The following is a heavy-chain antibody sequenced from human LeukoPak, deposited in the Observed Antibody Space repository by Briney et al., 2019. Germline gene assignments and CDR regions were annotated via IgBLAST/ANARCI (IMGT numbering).Heavy chain of an antibody. CDR2: ISSTSSYI. CDR1: GFTFSNYN. V-gene: IGHV3-21*01. J-gene: IGHJ6*02. CDR3: ARALWSGPVYYGMDV. D-gene: IGHD3-10*01. Sequence: PGGSLGLSCAASGFTFSNYNFYWVRQAPGKGLEWVSPISSTSSYIYYADSMKGRFTISRDNAKNSLYLQMNSLRAEDTAVYYCARALWSGPVYYGMDVWGQGTTVAVSS.